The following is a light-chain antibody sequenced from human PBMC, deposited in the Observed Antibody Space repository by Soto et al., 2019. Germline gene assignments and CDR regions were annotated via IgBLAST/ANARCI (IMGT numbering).Light chain of an antibody. CDR1: QSLSTW. CDR3: QQYNGYPIT. Sequence: DIQMTQSPSTLSASVGDRVTITCRASQSLSTWLAWYQQKPGKAPKLLIYKASSLESGVPSRFSGSGSGTEFTLTISSLQPDDFATYYCQQYNGYPITFGQGTRLEIK. V-gene: IGKV1-5*03. CDR2: KAS. J-gene: IGKJ5*01.